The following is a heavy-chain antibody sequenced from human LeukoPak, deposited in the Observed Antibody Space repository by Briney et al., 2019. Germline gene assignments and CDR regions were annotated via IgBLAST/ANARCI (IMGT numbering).Heavy chain of an antibody. CDR1: EFTFDDYA. J-gene: IGHJ4*02. Sequence: GGSLRLSCAASEFTFDDYAMSWVRQAPGKGLEWVSGINWNGGSTGYADSVKGRFTISRDNAKNSLYLQMNSLRAEDTALYYCARAGLYNWNYEGTAYFDYWGQGTLVTVSS. D-gene: IGHD1-7*01. V-gene: IGHV3-20*04. CDR2: INWNGGST. CDR3: ARAGLYNWNYEGTAYFDY.